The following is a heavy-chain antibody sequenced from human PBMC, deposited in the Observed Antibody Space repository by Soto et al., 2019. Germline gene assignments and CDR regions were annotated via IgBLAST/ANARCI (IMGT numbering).Heavy chain of an antibody. Sequence: SETLSLTCAVSGDSIRSGGYSWSWIRQLPGKGLEWIGYIYHSGSTYYNPSLKSRVTISVDRSKNQFYLKLSSVTAADTAVYYCARFYGDYYNWFDPWGQGTLVTVFS. CDR3: ARFYGDYYNWFDP. V-gene: IGHV4-30-2*01. D-gene: IGHD4-17*01. CDR2: IYHSGST. CDR1: GDSIRSGGYS. J-gene: IGHJ5*02.